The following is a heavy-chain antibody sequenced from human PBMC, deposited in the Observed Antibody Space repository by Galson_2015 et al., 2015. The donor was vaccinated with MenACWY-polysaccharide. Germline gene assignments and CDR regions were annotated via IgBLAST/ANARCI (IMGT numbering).Heavy chain of an antibody. CDR2: ISGGGGST. Sequence: SLRLSCAASGFSFSSHSMSWVRQTPGKGLEWVSAISGGGGSTYYTDSVTGRFTISRDNSKNTVYLEMNDLRPEHTAVYYCARAGYKASDYWGQGTLVTVSS. V-gene: IGHV3-23*01. CDR3: ARAGYKASDY. D-gene: IGHD5-18*01. CDR1: GFSFSSHS. J-gene: IGHJ4*02.